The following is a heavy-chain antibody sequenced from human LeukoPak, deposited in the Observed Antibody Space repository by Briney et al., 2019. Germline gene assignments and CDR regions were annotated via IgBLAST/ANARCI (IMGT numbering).Heavy chain of an antibody. Sequence: SQTLSLTCTGPGGSISSGSYYWSSIRQPAGKGLEWIGRIYTSGSTNYNPSLKSRLTITVDTSKNQFSLKLSSVTAADTAVYYCARDSSHCYDSSGYFDCWGQGTLVTVS. J-gene: IGHJ4*02. V-gene: IGHV4-61*02. CDR3: ARDSSHCYDSSGYFDC. D-gene: IGHD3-22*01. CDR1: GGSISSGSYY. CDR2: IYTSGST.